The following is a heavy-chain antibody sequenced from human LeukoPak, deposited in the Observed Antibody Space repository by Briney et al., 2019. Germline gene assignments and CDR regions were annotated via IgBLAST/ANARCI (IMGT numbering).Heavy chain of an antibody. Sequence: PSETLSLTCTVSGGSIGSDNYYWSWIRPPAGKALEWIGRIYTSGSTNYNPSLKSRVTISIDTSKNQFSLELTSVIAADTAVYYCARTSGWYNCFDPWGQGTLVTVPS. V-gene: IGHV4-61*02. CDR3: ARTSGWYNCFDP. CDR1: GGSIGSDNYY. CDR2: IYTSGST. J-gene: IGHJ5*02. D-gene: IGHD6-19*01.